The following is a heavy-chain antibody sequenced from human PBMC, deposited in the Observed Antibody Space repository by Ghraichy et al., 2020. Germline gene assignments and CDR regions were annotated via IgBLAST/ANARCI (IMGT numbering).Heavy chain of an antibody. CDR2: IYYSGST. CDR3: ARQWVGVEGQCFDY. Sequence: SETLSLTCTVSGGSISSSSYYWGWIRQPPGKGLEWIGSIYYSGSTYYNPSLKSRVTISVDTSKNQFSLKLSSVTAADTAVYYCARQWVGVEGQCFDYWGQGTLVTVSS. CDR1: GGSISSSSYY. D-gene: IGHD3-16*01. V-gene: IGHV4-39*01. J-gene: IGHJ4*02.